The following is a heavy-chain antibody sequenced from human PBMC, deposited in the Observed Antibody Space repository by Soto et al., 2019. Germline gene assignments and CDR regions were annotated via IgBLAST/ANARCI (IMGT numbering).Heavy chain of an antibody. J-gene: IGHJ6*02. D-gene: IGHD3-16*01. CDR3: ARGGGGSYYYYYGMDV. Sequence: GGSLRLSCAASGFTFSSYWMSFFLHAPLNGLEWVSNIKQDGSEKYYVDSVKGRFTISRDNAKNSLYLQMNSLRAEDTAVYYCARGGGGSYYYYYGMDVWGQGTTVTVSS. CDR1: GFTFSSYW. CDR2: IKQDGSEK. V-gene: IGHV3-7*01.